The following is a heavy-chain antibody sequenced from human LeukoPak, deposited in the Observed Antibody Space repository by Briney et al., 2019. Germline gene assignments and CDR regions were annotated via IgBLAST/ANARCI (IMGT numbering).Heavy chain of an antibody. D-gene: IGHD4/OR15-4a*01. J-gene: IGHJ4*02. CDR1: GFTSSSYS. Sequence: AGGSLRLSCAASGFTSSSYSMNWVRQAPGKGLEWVSYISSSSSTIYYADSVKGRFTISRDNAKNSLYLQMNSLRAEDTAVYYCARDLGRRLWHLDYWGQGTLVTVSS. V-gene: IGHV3-48*01. CDR3: ARDLGRRLWHLDY. CDR2: ISSSSSTI.